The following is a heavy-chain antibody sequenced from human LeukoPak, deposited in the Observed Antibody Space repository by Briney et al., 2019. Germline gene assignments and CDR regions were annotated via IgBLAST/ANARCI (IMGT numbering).Heavy chain of an antibody. Sequence: GGSLRLSCAAPGFNFANHAMSWVRQTPGKGLEWVSAISGGGDITYYADSVTGRFTISRDNSKDTLFLQMHSLRPGDTAVYYCVREDTPATANYWGQGTLVTISS. J-gene: IGHJ4*02. V-gene: IGHV3-23*01. D-gene: IGHD2-21*02. CDR1: GFNFANHA. CDR3: VREDTPATANY. CDR2: ISGGGDIT.